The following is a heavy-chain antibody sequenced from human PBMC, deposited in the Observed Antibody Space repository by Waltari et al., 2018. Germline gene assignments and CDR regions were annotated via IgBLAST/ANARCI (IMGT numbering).Heavy chain of an antibody. Sequence: QLQLQESGPGLVKPSETLSLTCTVSGGSISSSSYYWGWIRQPPGKGLEWIGSIYYSGSTYYNPSLKRRVTISVDTSKNQFSLKLSSVTAADTAVYYCARREGIAAAGTGWFDPWGQGTLVTVSS. CDR2: IYYSGST. CDR1: GGSISSSSYY. J-gene: IGHJ5*02. D-gene: IGHD6-13*01. V-gene: IGHV4-39*07. CDR3: ARREGIAAAGTGWFDP.